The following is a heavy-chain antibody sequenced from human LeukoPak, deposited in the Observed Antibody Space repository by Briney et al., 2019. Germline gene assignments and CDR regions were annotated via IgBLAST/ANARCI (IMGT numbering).Heavy chain of an antibody. D-gene: IGHD6-19*01. V-gene: IGHV4-39*01. Sequence: TSETLSLTCTVSGGSISSSSYYWGWIRQPPGKGLEWIGSIYYSGSTYYNPSLKSRVTISVDTSKNQFSLILNSVTAADTAVYYCARQGFGSGWYYYFDYWGQGTLVTVSS. CDR3: ARQGFGSGWYYYFDY. CDR2: IYYSGST. CDR1: GGSISSSSYY. J-gene: IGHJ4*02.